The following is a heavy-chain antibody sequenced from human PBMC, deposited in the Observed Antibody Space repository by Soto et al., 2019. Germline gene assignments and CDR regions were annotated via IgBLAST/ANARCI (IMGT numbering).Heavy chain of an antibody. CDR3: ARGSRLSGSWARTFDF. CDR1: GDSLSGSTVA. CDR2: TFYRSWWKS. V-gene: IGHV6-1*01. D-gene: IGHD6-25*01. J-gene: IGHJ4*02. Sequence: SQTLSLTCVISGDSLSGSTVAWNWIRLSPSRGLEWLGGTFYRSWWKSDYAPSLKSRATINADTSTSQVILQLNSVTPEDTAVYYCARGSRLSGSWARTFDFWGQGTLVTVSS.